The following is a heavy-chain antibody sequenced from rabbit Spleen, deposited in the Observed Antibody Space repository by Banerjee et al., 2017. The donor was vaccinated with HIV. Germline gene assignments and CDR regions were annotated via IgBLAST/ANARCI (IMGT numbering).Heavy chain of an antibody. Sequence: LVESGGGLVQPGASLTLTCTASGFSFSSNYDMCWVRQAPGKGLEWIGCIYSGSGTTYYASWAKGRFTISETSSTTVTLQMTSLTVADMATYFCARDAGSGPYIDGYFDLWGQGTLVTVS. CDR3: ARDAGSGPYIDGYFDL. D-gene: IGHD8-1*01. CDR1: GFSFSSNYD. J-gene: IGHJ4*01. V-gene: IGHV1S40*01. CDR2: IYSGSGTT.